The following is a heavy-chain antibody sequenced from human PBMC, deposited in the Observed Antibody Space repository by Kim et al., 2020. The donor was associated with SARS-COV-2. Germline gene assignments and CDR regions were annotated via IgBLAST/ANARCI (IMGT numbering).Heavy chain of an antibody. Sequence: WGSLRLSCAASGFTFSSYWMSWVRQAPGKGLEWVANIKQDGSEKYYVDSVKGRFTISRDNAKNSLYLQMNSLRAEDTAVYYCARENPIRYCSGGSCYYYYGMDVWGQGTTVTVSS. CDR2: IKQDGSEK. CDR3: ARENPIRYCSGGSCYYYYGMDV. J-gene: IGHJ6*02. D-gene: IGHD2-15*01. CDR1: GFTFSSYW. V-gene: IGHV3-7*01.